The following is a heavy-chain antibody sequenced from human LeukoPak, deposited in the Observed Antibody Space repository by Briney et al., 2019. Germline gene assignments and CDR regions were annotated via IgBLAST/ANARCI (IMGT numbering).Heavy chain of an antibody. J-gene: IGHJ3*02. CDR3: ARTHHPPYAFDI. CDR2: IIPIFGTA. CDR1: GGTFSSYA. Sequence: SVKVSCKASGGTFSSYAISWVRQAPGQGLEWMGGIIPIFGTANYAQKFQGRVTMTRDTSTSTVYMELSSLRSEDTAVYYCARTHHPPYAFDIWGQGTMVTVSS. V-gene: IGHV1-69*05.